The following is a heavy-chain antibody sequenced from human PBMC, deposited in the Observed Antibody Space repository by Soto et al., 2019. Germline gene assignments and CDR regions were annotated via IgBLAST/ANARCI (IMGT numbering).Heavy chain of an antibody. CDR2: ISYDGSNK. CDR1: GFTFSSYA. D-gene: IGHD3-16*02. Sequence: QVQLVESGGGVVQPGRSLRLSCAASGFTFSSYAIHWVRQAPGKGLEWVAVISYDGSNKYYADSVKGRFTISRDNSKNTLYLQMNSLRAVDTAVYYCARDSGLWGSYRPFDCWGQGTLVTVSS. CDR3: ARDSGLWGSYRPFDC. J-gene: IGHJ4*02. V-gene: IGHV3-30*04.